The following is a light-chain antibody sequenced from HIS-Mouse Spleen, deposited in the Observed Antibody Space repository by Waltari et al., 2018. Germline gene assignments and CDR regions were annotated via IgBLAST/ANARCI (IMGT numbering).Light chain of an antibody. V-gene: IGLV2-14*01. J-gene: IGLJ3*02. CDR3: SSYTSSSTWV. Sequence: QSALTQPASVSGSPGQSSTISCTGTSSDVGGYNYVSWYQQHPSQAPKLMIFEVSERPSGVSNRFSGSKSGNTASLTISGLQAEDEADYYCSSYTSSSTWVFGGGTKLTVL. CDR2: EVS. CDR1: SSDVGGYNY.